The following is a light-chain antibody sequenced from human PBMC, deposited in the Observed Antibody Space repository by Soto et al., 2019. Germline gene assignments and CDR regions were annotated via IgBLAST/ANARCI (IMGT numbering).Light chain of an antibody. CDR3: QQTYSDPPWT. CDR1: QDIRSS. V-gene: IGKV1-39*01. CDR2: VAS. J-gene: IGKJ1*01. Sequence: DIQITPSPSFLSAAVGDRVTITFRASQDIRSSLNWYQQKPGKAPKFLIYVASSLQTGVPPRFSGSGSGTDFTLTISGLQAEDYATYFCQQTYSDPPWTFGQGTKVDIK.